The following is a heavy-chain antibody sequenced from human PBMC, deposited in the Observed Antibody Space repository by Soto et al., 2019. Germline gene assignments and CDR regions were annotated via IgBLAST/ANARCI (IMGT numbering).Heavy chain of an antibody. Sequence: SETVSLTCAVSGYSISSGYYWGWIRQPPGKGLEWIGSIYHSGSTYYNPSLKSRVTISVDTSKNQFSLKLSSVTAADTAVYYCARDGDFWSGYLALDYWGQGTLVTVSS. D-gene: IGHD3-3*01. J-gene: IGHJ4*02. CDR2: IYHSGST. CDR3: ARDGDFWSGYLALDY. CDR1: GYSISSGYY. V-gene: IGHV4-38-2*02.